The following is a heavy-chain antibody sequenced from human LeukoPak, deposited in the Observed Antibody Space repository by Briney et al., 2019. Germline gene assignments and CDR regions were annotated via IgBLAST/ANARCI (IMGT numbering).Heavy chain of an antibody. D-gene: IGHD6-13*01. J-gene: IGHJ5*02. CDR1: GFIFSNYA. CDR3: AKKITEAGHNWFDP. Sequence: GGSLRLSCAASGFIFSNYAMSWVRQAPGKGLEWVSVSGSGYSTYYADSVKGRFTVSRDNSKNTLYLQMNSLRAEDTAVYYCAKKITEAGHNWFDPGAREPWSPSPQ. CDR2: SGSGYST. V-gene: IGHV3-23*01.